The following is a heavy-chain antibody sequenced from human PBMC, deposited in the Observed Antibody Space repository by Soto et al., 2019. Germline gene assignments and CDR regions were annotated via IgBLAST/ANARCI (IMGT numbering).Heavy chain of an antibody. CDR2: IYSGGST. D-gene: IGHD2-15*01. CDR1: GFTVSSNY. Sequence: GGSLRLSCAASGFTVSSNYMSWVRQAPGKGLEWVSVIYSGGSTYYADSVKGRFTISRDNSKNTLYLQMNSLRAEDTAVYYCARDSCSGGSCYFNFDYWGQGTLVTVSS. CDR3: ARDSCSGGSCYFNFDY. J-gene: IGHJ4*02. V-gene: IGHV3-66*01.